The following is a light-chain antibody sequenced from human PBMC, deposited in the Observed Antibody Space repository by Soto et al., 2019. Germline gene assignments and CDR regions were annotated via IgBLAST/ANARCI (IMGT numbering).Light chain of an antibody. CDR1: QSISSW. V-gene: IGKV1-5*03. J-gene: IGKJ1*01. CDR2: KXX. CDR3: QQYNSYSGT. Sequence: DIQMTQSPSTLSASVGDRVTITCRASQSISSWLAWYQQKPGKXPXLXXXKXXXVXXWVPSRFSGSGSGTEFTLTISSLQPDDFATYYCQQYNSYSGTFGQGTKVDIK.